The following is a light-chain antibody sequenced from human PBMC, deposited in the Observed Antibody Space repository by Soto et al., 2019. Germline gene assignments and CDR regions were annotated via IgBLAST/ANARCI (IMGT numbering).Light chain of an antibody. V-gene: IGKV1-5*01. J-gene: IGKJ2*01. CDR2: DAS. CDR3: QQYNTYFYT. Sequence: DIQMTQSPSTLSASVGDTVTVTCRASQSISGRLAWYQQKPGEAPHLIVYDASTLENGVSSRFSGSGSGTEFTLTISTLQPDDFATYYCQQYNTYFYTFGQGTKLEI. CDR1: QSISGR.